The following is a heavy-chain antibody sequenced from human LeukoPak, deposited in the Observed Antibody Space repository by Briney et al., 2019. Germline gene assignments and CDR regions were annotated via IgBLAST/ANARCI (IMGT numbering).Heavy chain of an antibody. CDR2: IYYSGST. CDR1: GGSISSHY. J-gene: IGHJ4*02. V-gene: IGHV4-59*11. D-gene: IGHD6-13*01. Sequence: SETLSLTCPVSGGSISSHYWSWIRQPPGKGLEWIGYIYYSGSTNYNPSLKSRVTISVDTSTNQFSLKLSSVTAADTAVYYCAREIAAAGYFDYWGQGTLVTVSS. CDR3: AREIAAAGYFDY.